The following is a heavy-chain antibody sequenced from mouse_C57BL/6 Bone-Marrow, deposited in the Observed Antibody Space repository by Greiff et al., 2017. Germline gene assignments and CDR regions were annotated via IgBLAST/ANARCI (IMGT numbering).Heavy chain of an antibody. J-gene: IGHJ1*03. Sequence: QVQLQQPGAELVMPGASVKLSCKASGYTFTSYWMHWVKQRPGQGLEWIGEIDPSDSYTNYNQKFKGKSTLTVDKSSSPAYMQLSSLTSEDSAVYYCTRWGDLNWYFDVWGTGTTVTVSS. CDR1: GYTFTSYW. V-gene: IGHV1-69*01. CDR3: TRWGDLNWYFDV. CDR2: IDPSDSYT.